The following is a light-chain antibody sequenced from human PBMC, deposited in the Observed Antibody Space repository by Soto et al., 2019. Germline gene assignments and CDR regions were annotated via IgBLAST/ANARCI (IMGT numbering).Light chain of an antibody. Sequence: DIQMTQSPSILSASVGDRVTITCRASQSISSWLAWYQQKPGKAPNLLIYKASHLENGVPSRFSGSGSGTEFTLTISSLEPEDFAVYYCQQRSNWLWTFGQGTKVDNK. V-gene: IGKV1-5*03. CDR3: QQRSNWLWT. CDR2: KAS. J-gene: IGKJ1*01. CDR1: QSISSW.